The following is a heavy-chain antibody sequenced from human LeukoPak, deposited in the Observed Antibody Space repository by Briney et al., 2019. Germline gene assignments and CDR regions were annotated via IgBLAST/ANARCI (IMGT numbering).Heavy chain of an antibody. CDR3: AKDQGYCSGGSCYPWNGMDV. J-gene: IGHJ6*04. V-gene: IGHV3-30*18. CDR1: GFTFSSYG. D-gene: IGHD2-15*01. Sequence: GRSLRLPCAASGFTFSSYGMHWVRQAPGKGLEWVAAISYDGSNKYYADSVKGRFTISRDNSKNTLYLQMNSLRAEDTAVYCCAKDQGYCSGGSCYPWNGMDVWGKGTTVTVSS. CDR2: ISYDGSNK.